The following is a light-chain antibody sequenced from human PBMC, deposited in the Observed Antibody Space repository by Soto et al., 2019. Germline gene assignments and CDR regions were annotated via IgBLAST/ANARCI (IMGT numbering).Light chain of an antibody. CDR1: QAISDN. V-gene: IGKV3-15*01. CDR3: QQYNNWPIT. CDR2: GAS. Sequence: IVMTQSPATLSVSTGERATLSCRASQAISDNLAWYQHKPGQPPRLLIYGASTRATGIPARFSGSGSGTEFTLTISSLQSEDFAVYYCQQYNNWPITFAQGTRLEIK. J-gene: IGKJ5*01.